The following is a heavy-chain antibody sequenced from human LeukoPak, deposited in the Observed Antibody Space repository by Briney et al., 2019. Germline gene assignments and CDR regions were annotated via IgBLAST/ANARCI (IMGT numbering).Heavy chain of an antibody. D-gene: IGHD2-2*01. CDR2: ISAYDGNT. CDR1: GGTFNNYA. Sequence: GASVKVSCKASGGTFNNYAFSWVRQAPGQGLEWMGWISAYDGNTNYAQKLQGRVTMTTDTSTSTAYMELRSLRSDDTAVYYCARDFPRELYCSSTSCYNWFDPWGQGTLVTVSS. V-gene: IGHV1-18*01. J-gene: IGHJ5*02. CDR3: ARDFPRELYCSSTSCYNWFDP.